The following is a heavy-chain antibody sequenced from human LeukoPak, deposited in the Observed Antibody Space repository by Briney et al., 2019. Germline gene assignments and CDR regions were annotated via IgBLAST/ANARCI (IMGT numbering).Heavy chain of an antibody. CDR3: ARDTYYDSGFHYYNY. D-gene: IGHD3-22*01. Sequence: ASVKVSCKASGYTFTDYYIHWVRQAPGQGLEWMGWIDPKSGGTDYALNFQGRVTMTRDTSITTASVELSRLTSDDTAVYYCARDTYYDSGFHYYNYWGQGTLVTVSS. CDR2: IDPKSGGT. J-gene: IGHJ4*02. CDR1: GYTFTDYY. V-gene: IGHV1-2*02.